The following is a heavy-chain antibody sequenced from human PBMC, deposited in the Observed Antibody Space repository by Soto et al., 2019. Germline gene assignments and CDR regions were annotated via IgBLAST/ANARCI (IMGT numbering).Heavy chain of an antibody. D-gene: IGHD5-12*01. CDR3: ARGRLYSGYDFGLDY. J-gene: IGHJ4*02. V-gene: IGHV4-31*03. CDR1: GGSISSGGYY. CDR2: IYYSGST. Sequence: SETLSLTCTVSGGSISSGGYYWSWIRQHPGKGLEWIGYIYYSGSTYYNPSLKSRVTLSVDTSKNQFSLKLSSVTTADTAVYYCARGRLYSGYDFGLDYWGQGTLVTVSS.